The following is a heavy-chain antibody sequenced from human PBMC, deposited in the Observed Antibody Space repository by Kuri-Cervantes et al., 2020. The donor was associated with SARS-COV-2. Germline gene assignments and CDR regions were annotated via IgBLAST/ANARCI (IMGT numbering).Heavy chain of an antibody. J-gene: IGHJ4*02. CDR2: ISYDGDNQ. V-gene: IGHV3-30*04. CDR3: AAPGSGIVVVTPFAV. CDR1: GFTFSAYP. Sequence: GSLRLSCAASGFTFSAYPMHWVRQAPGKGLEWVAVISYDGDNQYYADSVKGRFTISRDNSKNTLYLQMNSLRPDDTALYYCAAPGSGIVVVTPFAVWGQGTLVTVSS. D-gene: IGHD2-21*02.